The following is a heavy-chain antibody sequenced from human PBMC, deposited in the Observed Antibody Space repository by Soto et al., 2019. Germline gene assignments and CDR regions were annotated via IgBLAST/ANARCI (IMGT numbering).Heavy chain of an antibody. D-gene: IGHD6-6*01. V-gene: IGHV1-69*13. CDR1: GGTFSSYA. CDR3: ARGYKASSHYYYGMDV. CDR2: IIPIFGTA. Sequence: ASVKVSCKASGGTFSSYAISWVRQAPGQGLEWMGGIIPIFGTANYAQKFQGRVTITADESTSTAYMELSSLRSEDTAVYYCARGYKASSHYYYGMDVWGQGTTVTVSS. J-gene: IGHJ6*02.